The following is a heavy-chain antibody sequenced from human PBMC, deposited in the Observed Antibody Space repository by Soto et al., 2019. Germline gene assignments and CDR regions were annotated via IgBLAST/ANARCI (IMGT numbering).Heavy chain of an antibody. CDR1: GFTFSSYG. Sequence: QVQLVESGGGVVQPGRSLRLSCAASGFTFSSYGMHWVRQAPGKGLEWVAVIWYDGSNKYYADSVKGRFTISRDNSKNTLYLQMNSLRADDTAVYYCARDQLIATYYYYGMDVWGQGTTVTVSS. J-gene: IGHJ6*02. D-gene: IGHD1-26*01. CDR2: IWYDGSNK. CDR3: ARDQLIATYYYYGMDV. V-gene: IGHV3-33*01.